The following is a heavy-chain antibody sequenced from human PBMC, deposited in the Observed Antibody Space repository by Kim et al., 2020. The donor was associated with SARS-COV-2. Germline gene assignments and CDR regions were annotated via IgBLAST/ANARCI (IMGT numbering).Heavy chain of an antibody. Sequence: SETLSLTCAVYGGSFSGYYWSWIRQPPGKGLEWIGEINHSGSTNYNPSLKSRVTISVDTSKNQFSLKLSSVTAADTAVYYCARAGRRQWPRKNWFDPWGQGTLVTVSS. V-gene: IGHV4-34*01. D-gene: IGHD6-19*01. J-gene: IGHJ5*02. CDR3: ARAGRRQWPRKNWFDP. CDR2: INHSGST. CDR1: GGSFSGYY.